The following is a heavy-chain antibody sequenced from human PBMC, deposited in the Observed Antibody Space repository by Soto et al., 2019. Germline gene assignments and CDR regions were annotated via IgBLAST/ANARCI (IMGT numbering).Heavy chain of an antibody. V-gene: IGHV1-18*01. J-gene: IGHJ4*02. D-gene: IGHD6-19*01. Sequence: QVQLVQSGGEVKKPGAPGKVPGKLSGATLTKNGISGVGQAPGQGLEWLGWISFYNGHTNYALKFQDRITFTTDTSTSTASMELRSLTSDDTAVYYCASATSIAVAGKETWGQGTLVTVSS. CDR1: GATLTKNG. CDR2: ISFYNGHT. CDR3: ASATSIAVAGKET.